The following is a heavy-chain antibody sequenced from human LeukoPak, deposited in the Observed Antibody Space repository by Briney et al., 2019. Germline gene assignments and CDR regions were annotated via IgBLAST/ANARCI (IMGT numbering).Heavy chain of an antibody. D-gene: IGHD2-15*01. CDR3: ARGHRIVVVLGATRTHRDYYMDV. V-gene: IGHV4-59*12. CDR1: GGSISSYY. CDR2: IYYSGST. J-gene: IGHJ6*03. Sequence: SETLSLTCTVSGGSISSYYWSWIRQPPGKGLGWIGYIYYSGSTNYNPSLKSRVTISVDTSKNQFSLKLSSVTAADTAVYYCARGHRIVVVLGATRTHRDYYMDVWGKGTTVTVSS.